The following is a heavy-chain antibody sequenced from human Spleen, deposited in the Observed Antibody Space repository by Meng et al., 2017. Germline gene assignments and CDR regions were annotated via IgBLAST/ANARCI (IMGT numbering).Heavy chain of an antibody. D-gene: IGHD6-13*01. J-gene: IGHJ4*02. V-gene: IGHV3-69-1*01. Sequence: GESLKISCAASGFTFSDYYMNWVRQAPGKGLEWVSSISSSSTLYYADSLKGRFTISRDNSKNTLYLQMNSLRAEDTAVYYCARCEIDLYSSSWYGEIDYWGQGTLVTVSS. CDR3: ARCEIDLYSSSWYGEIDY. CDR2: ISSSSTL. CDR1: GFTFSDYY.